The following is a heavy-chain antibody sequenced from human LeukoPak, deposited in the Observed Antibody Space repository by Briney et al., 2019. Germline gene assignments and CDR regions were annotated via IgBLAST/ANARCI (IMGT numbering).Heavy chain of an antibody. V-gene: IGHV1-2*02. J-gene: IGHJ4*02. Sequence: GASVKVSCKASGYTFTGYYMHWVRQAPGQGLEWMGWINPTSGGTNYAQKFQGRVTMTRDTSISTAYMELSRLRSDDTAVYYCARSGDPVDYCSGGSCYSFFDYWGQGTLVTVSS. CDR2: INPTSGGT. CDR1: GYTFTGYY. CDR3: ARSGDPVDYCSGGSCYSFFDY. D-gene: IGHD2-15*01.